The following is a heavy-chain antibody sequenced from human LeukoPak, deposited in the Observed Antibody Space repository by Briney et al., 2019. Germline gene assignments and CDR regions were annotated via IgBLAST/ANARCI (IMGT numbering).Heavy chain of an antibody. J-gene: IGHJ5*02. Sequence: PGGSLRLSCAASGFTFSSYAMSWVRQAPGKGLEWVSSISSSSSYIYYADSVKGRFTISRDNSKNTLYLQMNSLRAEDTAVYYCAKDWELVEVPAAIGWFDPWGQGTLVTVSS. CDR2: ISSSSSYI. CDR1: GFTFSSYA. CDR3: AKDWELVEVPAAIGWFDP. D-gene: IGHD2-2*02. V-gene: IGHV3-23*01.